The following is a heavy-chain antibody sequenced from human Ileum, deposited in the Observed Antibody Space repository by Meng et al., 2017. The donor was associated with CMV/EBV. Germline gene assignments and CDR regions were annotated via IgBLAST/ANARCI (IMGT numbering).Heavy chain of an antibody. D-gene: IGHD2-2*01. Sequence: QVQLVQWGAGVLKPGATLNVSCRTSGYTFTGYYMHWVRQAPGQGLEWLGWINPRSGDKCYAQNMQGMVTMTRDTSIITAYMDLNSLRSDDTAVYYCARGSSMSSNWFDPWGQGTLVTVSS. CDR1: GYTFTGYY. CDR3: ARGSSMSSNWFDP. J-gene: IGHJ5*02. V-gene: IGHV1-2*02. CDR2: INPRSGDK.